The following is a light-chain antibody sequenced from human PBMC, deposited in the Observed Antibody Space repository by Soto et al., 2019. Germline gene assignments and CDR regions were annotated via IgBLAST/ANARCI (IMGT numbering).Light chain of an antibody. CDR1: QSVSSSY. Sequence: EIVLTQSPGTLSLSPGERATLSCRASQSVSSSYLAWYQQKPGQAPRLLIYGASTRATGIPARFSGSGSGTDFTLTISSLEPEDFAVYYCQQRSNWQGATFGGGTKV. CDR2: GAS. CDR3: QQRSNWQGAT. J-gene: IGKJ4*01. V-gene: IGKV3D-20*02.